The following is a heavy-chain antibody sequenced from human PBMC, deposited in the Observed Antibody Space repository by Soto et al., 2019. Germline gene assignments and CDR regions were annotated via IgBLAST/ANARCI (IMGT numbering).Heavy chain of an antibody. CDR1: GGTFSSYA. J-gene: IGHJ4*02. CDR3: ARVSRFLEWPYPHCVY. D-gene: IGHD3-3*01. Sequence: GASVKVSCKASGGTFSSYAISWVRQAPGQGLEWMGGIIPIFGTANYAQKFQGRVTITADESTSTAYMELSSLRSEDTAVYYCARVSRFLEWPYPHCVYWGQGTLVTGS. CDR2: IIPIFGTA. V-gene: IGHV1-69*13.